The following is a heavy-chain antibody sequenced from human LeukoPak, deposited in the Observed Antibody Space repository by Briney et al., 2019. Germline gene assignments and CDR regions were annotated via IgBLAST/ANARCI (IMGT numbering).Heavy chain of an antibody. J-gene: IGHJ4*02. CDR3: ARVDWTGGSCYSGFDC. D-gene: IGHD2-15*01. V-gene: IGHV3-7*01. CDR2: LKPDGSDK. Sequence: PGGSLRLSCAATGFTFSSYLMGWVRQAPGKGLEWVANLKPDGSDKYYVDSVKGRYTISRDNAKNSLYLQMDSLRAEDTAMYFCARVDWTGGSCYSGFDCWGQGTLLTVSS. CDR1: GFTFSSYL.